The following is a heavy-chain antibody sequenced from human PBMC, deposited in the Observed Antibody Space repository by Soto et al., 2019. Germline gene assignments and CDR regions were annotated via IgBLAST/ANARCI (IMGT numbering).Heavy chain of an antibody. CDR1: GFTFSNYA. D-gene: IGHD3-16*01. J-gene: IGHJ6*02. V-gene: IGHV3-23*01. CDR3: AKDLTSPYDYVWGSYFSEFPGYGMDV. CDR2: IRPGDGSK. Sequence: PGGSLRLSCAASGFTFSNYAMTWVRQAPGKGLEWVSAIRPGDGSKHYADSVKGRFTISRDNSKSTLYLQMNSLRAEDTAVYYCAKDLTSPYDYVWGSYFSEFPGYGMDVWGQGTTVTVSS.